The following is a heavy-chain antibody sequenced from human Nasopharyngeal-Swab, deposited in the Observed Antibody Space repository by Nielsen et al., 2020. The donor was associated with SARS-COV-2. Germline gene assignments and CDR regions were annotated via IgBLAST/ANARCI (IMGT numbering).Heavy chain of an antibody. Sequence: GESLKISCKGSGYSFTSYWISWVRQMPGKGLEWMGRIDPSDSCTNYSPSFQGHVTISADKSISTAYLQWSSLKASDTAMYYCARSAAYCGGDCYSRGYYYYYYMDVWGKGTTVTVSS. D-gene: IGHD2-21*02. CDR1: GYSFTSYW. CDR3: ARSAAYCGGDCYSRGYYYYYYMDV. V-gene: IGHV5-10-1*01. CDR2: IDPSDSCT. J-gene: IGHJ6*03.